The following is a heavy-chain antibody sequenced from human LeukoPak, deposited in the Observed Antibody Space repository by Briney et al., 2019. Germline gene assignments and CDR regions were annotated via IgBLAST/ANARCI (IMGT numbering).Heavy chain of an antibody. CDR1: GFTFSSYA. CDR2: ISYDGSKK. Sequence: GGSLRLSCAASGFTFSSYAMHWVRQAPGKGLEWVAVISYDGSKKYYADSVKGRFTISRDNSKNTLYLQMNSLRAEDTAVYYCARVDLPDIVATTLDYWGQGTLVTVSS. V-gene: IGHV3-30-3*01. D-gene: IGHD5-12*01. CDR3: ARVDLPDIVATTLDY. J-gene: IGHJ4*02.